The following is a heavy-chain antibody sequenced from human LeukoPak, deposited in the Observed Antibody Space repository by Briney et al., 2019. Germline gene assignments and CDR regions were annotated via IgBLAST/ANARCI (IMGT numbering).Heavy chain of an antibody. V-gene: IGHV3-7*01. CDR1: GFTFSSYW. J-gene: IGHJ4*02. D-gene: IGHD1-26*01. Sequence: GGSLRLSCAASGFTFSSYWMSWVRQAPGKGLEWVANIKPDGSDQYYVDSVKGRFTISRDNAKNSLYLQKNSLRAEDTAVYYCARWSLGDYWGQGTLVTVSS. CDR2: IKPDGSDQ. CDR3: ARWSLGDY.